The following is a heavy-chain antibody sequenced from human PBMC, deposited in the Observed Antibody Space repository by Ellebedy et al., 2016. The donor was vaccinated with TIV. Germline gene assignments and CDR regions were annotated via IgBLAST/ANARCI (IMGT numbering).Heavy chain of an antibody. CDR2: INPSGGST. CDR1: GYTFTSYY. D-gene: IGHD5-18*01. V-gene: IGHV1-46*01. CDR3: ARGGGYSPTSGPAPGGQKGLFDY. Sequence: AASVKVSCKASGYTFTSYYMHWVRQAPGQGLEWMGIINPSGGSTSYAQKFQGRVTMTRDTSTSTVYMELSSLRSEDTAVYYCARGGGYSPTSGPAPGGQKGLFDYWGQGTLVTVSS. J-gene: IGHJ4*02.